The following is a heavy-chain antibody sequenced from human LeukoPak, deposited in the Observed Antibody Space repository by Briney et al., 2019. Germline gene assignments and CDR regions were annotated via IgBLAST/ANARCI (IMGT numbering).Heavy chain of an antibody. CDR2: IGGSGGST. D-gene: IGHD6-13*01. CDR1: GFTFSSYA. V-gene: IGHV3-23*01. Sequence: PGGSLRLSCAASGFTFSSYAMSWVRQAPGKGLEWVSAIGGSGGSTYYADSVKGRFTISRDNSKNTLYLQMNSLRAEDTAVYYCAKDIAAAGGYYFDYWGQGTLVTVSS. CDR3: AKDIAAAGGYYFDY. J-gene: IGHJ4*02.